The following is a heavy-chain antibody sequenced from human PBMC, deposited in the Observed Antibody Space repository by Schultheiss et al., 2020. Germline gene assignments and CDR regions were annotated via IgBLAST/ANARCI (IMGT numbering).Heavy chain of an antibody. CDR1: GGSFSGYY. Sequence: SQTLSLTCAVYGGSFSGYYWSWIRQPAGKGLEWIGRIYTSGSTNYNPSLKSRVTISVDTSKNQFSLKLSSVTAADTAVYYCAREVGSGIAGVDYWGQGTLVTVSS. J-gene: IGHJ4*02. CDR2: IYTSGST. D-gene: IGHD6-19*01. V-gene: IGHV4-4*07. CDR3: AREVGSGIAGVDY.